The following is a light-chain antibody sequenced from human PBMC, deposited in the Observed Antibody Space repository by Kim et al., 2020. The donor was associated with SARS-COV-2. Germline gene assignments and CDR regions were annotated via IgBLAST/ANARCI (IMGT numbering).Light chain of an antibody. Sequence: AGERATLSCRASQRVSTYLAWYQQRSGQAPRVLIYDASNRATGIPARFSGSGSGTDFTLTISSLQPEDFAVYYCQQRSSWPLTFGGGTKVDIK. CDR3: QQRSSWPLT. CDR1: QRVSTY. V-gene: IGKV3-11*01. CDR2: DAS. J-gene: IGKJ4*01.